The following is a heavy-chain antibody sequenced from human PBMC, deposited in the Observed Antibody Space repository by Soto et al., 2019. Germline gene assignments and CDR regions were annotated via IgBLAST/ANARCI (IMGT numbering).Heavy chain of an antibody. J-gene: IGHJ4*02. CDR2: LNPNSGAT. Sequence: ASVKVSCKTSEYTFTDNYIYWIRQAPGQGLGWMGWLNPNSGATDFAQRFQGRVTLTSDTSISTAYMELNRLTSDDTAVFYCARQSCGSTSCFYDYWGPGTLVTVSS. V-gene: IGHV1-2*02. D-gene: IGHD2-2*01. CDR3: ARQSCGSTSCFYDY. CDR1: EYTFTDNY.